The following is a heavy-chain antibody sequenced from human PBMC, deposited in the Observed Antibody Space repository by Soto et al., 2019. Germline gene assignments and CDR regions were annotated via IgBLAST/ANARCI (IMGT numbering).Heavy chain of an antibody. J-gene: IGHJ4*02. CDR2: ISGSGGST. Sequence: GGALRLSCAASGFTFSSYAMSWVRQAPGKGLEWVSAISGSGGSTYYADSVKGRFTISRDNSKNTLYLQMNSLRAEDTAVYYCAKDGKQQLLYYFDYWGQGTLVTVSS. CDR1: GFTFSSYA. V-gene: IGHV3-23*01. CDR3: AKDGKQQLLYYFDY. D-gene: IGHD6-13*01.